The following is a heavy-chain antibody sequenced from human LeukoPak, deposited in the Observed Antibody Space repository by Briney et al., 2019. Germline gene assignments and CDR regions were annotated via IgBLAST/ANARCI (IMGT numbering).Heavy chain of an antibody. CDR3: AKEYSGYDFDY. CDR1: GFTLRSYD. D-gene: IGHD5-12*01. V-gene: IGHV3-23*01. J-gene: IGHJ4*02. CDR2: TSGSGGNT. Sequence: GGSLRPSCAASGFTLRSYDMSWVRQAPGKGLEWVAATSGSGGNTYYADSVKGRFTISRDNSKNTLYLQMNGLRAEDTAVYYCAKEYSGYDFDYWGQGTLVTVSS.